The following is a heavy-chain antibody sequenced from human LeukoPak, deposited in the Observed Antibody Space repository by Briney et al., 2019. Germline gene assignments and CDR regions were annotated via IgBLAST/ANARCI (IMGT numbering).Heavy chain of an antibody. Sequence: GGSLRLSCAASGFTFSAFWMHWVRQAPGKGLVWVSRINSDGSSTTYADSVKGRFTVSRDNAKNTLYLQMDSLRAEDSAVYYCARGSVHDTSGYYSDYWGQGILVTVSS. J-gene: IGHJ4*02. CDR1: GFTFSAFW. CDR2: INSDGSST. D-gene: IGHD3-22*01. CDR3: ARGSVHDTSGYYSDY. V-gene: IGHV3-74*01.